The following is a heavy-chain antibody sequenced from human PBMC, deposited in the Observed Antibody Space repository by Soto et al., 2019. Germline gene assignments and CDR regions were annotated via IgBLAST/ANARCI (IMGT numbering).Heavy chain of an antibody. V-gene: IGHV3-21*01. CDR3: ASDKSRVYSYFDAFDI. J-gene: IGHJ3*02. Sequence: EVQLVESGGGLVKPGGSLRLSCAASGFTFSSYSMNWVRQAPGKGLEWVSSISSSSSYIYYADSVKGRFTISRDNAKNSRCMQLNRVSAEDTSVYFCASDKSRVYSYFDAFDIWGQGTMVTVSS. CDR2: ISSSSSYI. CDR1: GFTFSSYS. D-gene: IGHD5-18*01.